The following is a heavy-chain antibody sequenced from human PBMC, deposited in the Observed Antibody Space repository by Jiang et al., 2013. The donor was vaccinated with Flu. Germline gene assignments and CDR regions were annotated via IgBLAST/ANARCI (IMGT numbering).Heavy chain of an antibody. CDR1: GGSISSGSYY. D-gene: IGHD6-13*01. V-gene: IGHV4-61*02. Sequence: VSGGSISSGSYYWSWIRQPAGKGLEWIGRIYTSGSTNYNPSLKSRVTISVDTSKNQFSLKLSSVTAADTAVYYCARVGIAAAVSAFDIWGQGTMVTVSS. J-gene: IGHJ3*02. CDR2: IYTSGST. CDR3: ARVGIAAAVSAFDI.